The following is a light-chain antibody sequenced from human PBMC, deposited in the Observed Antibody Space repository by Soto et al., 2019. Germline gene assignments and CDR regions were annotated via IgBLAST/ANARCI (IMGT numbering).Light chain of an antibody. V-gene: IGKV3-20*01. Sequence: EIVLTQSPGTLSLSPGERATLSCRASQSVSSRFLAWYQQKPGQAPRLLIYGASSRATGIPDRFSGSGSVTDFTLPISRLEPEDFAVYYCQQYGSSPRLTFGGGTKVEIK. CDR3: QQYGSSPRLT. CDR2: GAS. J-gene: IGKJ4*01. CDR1: QSVSSRF.